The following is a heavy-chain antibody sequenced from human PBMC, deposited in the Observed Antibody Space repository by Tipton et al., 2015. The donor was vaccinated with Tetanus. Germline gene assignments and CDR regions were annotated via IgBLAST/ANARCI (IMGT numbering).Heavy chain of an antibody. CDR3: VRGRGLGAYSFGFEY. D-gene: IGHD5-12*01. CDR2: IYQTDST. J-gene: IGHJ4*02. Sequence: GLVKPSQTLSLTCNVSGGLITTGGYSWGWIRQPPGQGLEWLGYIYQTDSTYYNPSVRSRLTLSLQRSKNQVSLKLSSVTAADTAVYYCVRGRGLGAYSFGFEYWGQGALVTVSS. CDR1: GGLITTGGYS. V-gene: IGHV4-30-2*01.